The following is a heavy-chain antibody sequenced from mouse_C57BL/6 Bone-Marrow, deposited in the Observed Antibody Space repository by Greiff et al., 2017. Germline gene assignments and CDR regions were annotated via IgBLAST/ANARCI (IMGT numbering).Heavy chain of an antibody. CDR1: GYTFTSYW. Sequence: QVQLQQPGAELVKPGASVKLSCKASGYTFTSYWMHWVKQRPGQGLEWIGMIHPNSGSTNYNEKFKSKATLTVDKSSSTAYMQLSSLTSVDSAVYYCAYDYDGAMDYWGQGTSVTVSS. J-gene: IGHJ4*01. CDR3: AYDYDGAMDY. V-gene: IGHV1-64*01. D-gene: IGHD2-4*01. CDR2: IHPNSGST.